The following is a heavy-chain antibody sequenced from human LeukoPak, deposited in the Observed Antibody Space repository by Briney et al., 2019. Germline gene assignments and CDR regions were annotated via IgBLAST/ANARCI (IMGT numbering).Heavy chain of an antibody. D-gene: IGHD3-10*02. CDR3: AELGITMIGGV. J-gene: IGHJ6*04. V-gene: IGHV3-21*01. CDR1: GFTFSTYS. Sequence: GGSLRLSCAASGFTFSTYSINWVRQAPGKGLEWVSSISGIGDYINYADSVKGRFTVSRDNAKNSLYLQMNSLRAEDTAVYYCAELGITMIGGVWGKGTTVTISS. CDR2: ISGIGDYI.